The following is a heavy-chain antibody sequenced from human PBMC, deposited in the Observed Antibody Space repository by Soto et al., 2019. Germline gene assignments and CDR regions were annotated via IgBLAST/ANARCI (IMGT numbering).Heavy chain of an antibody. V-gene: IGHV4-30-4*01. Sequence: QVQLQESGPGLVKPSQTLSLTCTVSGGSISSGDYYWSWIRQPPGKGLEWIGYIYYSGSTYYNPSLKCRVTISVDTSKNQFSLKLSSVTAADTAVYYCARGLPFTGYDSSGFDYWGQGTLVTVSS. D-gene: IGHD3-22*01. CDR1: GGSISSGDYY. CDR2: IYYSGST. J-gene: IGHJ4*02. CDR3: ARGLPFTGYDSSGFDY.